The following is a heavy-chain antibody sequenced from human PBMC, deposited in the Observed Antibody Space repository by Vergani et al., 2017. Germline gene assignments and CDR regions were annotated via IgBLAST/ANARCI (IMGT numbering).Heavy chain of an antibody. D-gene: IGHD3-10*01. CDR1: GFDFSSYI. V-gene: IGHV3-23*04. CDR3: AKQYFVSGNYLCDY. Sequence: LVESGGGWVQPGGSLRLSCVVSGFDFSSYIMNWVRQAPGKGLEWVSGISGSGVSAYYTDSVKGRFTISRDNSKNMLFLQMNNLRTEDTAIYYCAKQYFVSGNYLCDYWGQGTLVTVSS. CDR2: ISGSGVSA. J-gene: IGHJ4*02.